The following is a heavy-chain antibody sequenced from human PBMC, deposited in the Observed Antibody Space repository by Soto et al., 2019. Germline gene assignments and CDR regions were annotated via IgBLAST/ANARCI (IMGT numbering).Heavy chain of an antibody. D-gene: IGHD6-19*01. Sequence: ASVKVSCKVSGYTLTELSMHWVRQALGKGLEWMGGFDPEDGETIYAQKFQGRVTMTEDTSTDTAYMELSSLRSEDTAVYYCAHTGIAVSGDAFDIWGQGTMVTVSS. CDR2: FDPEDGET. J-gene: IGHJ3*02. CDR3: AHTGIAVSGDAFDI. V-gene: IGHV1-24*01. CDR1: GYTLTELS.